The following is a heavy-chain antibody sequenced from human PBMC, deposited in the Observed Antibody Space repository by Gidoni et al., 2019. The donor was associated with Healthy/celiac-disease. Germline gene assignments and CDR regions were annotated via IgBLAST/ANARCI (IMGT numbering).Heavy chain of an antibody. V-gene: IGHV3-53*02. D-gene: IGHD6-19*01. J-gene: IGHJ4*02. CDR3: ARAPYSSGWYDY. CDR2: IYSGGST. CDR1: GFTVSSNY. Sequence: EVQLVETGGGLIQPGGSLRLSCAASGFTVSSNYESWVRQAPGKGLEWVSVIYSGGSTYYADSVKGRFTISRDNSKNTLYLQMNSLRAEDTAVYYCARAPYSSGWYDYWGQGTLVTVSS.